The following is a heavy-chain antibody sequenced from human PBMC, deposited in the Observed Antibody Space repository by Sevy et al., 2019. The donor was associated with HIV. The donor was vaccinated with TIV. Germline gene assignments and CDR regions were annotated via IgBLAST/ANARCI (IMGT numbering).Heavy chain of an antibody. J-gene: IGHJ4*02. CDR1: GFTFDNYA. D-gene: IGHD5-12*01. CDR2: LDNSGDNT. Sequence: GGSLRLSCAASGFTFDNYAMTWVRQTPGKGLEWVSTLDNSGDNTYNADSVKGRFTISRDNSKNTLYLQMDSLRAEDKAIYYCANAGGGWNYFDYSGKGTLVTVSS. V-gene: IGHV3-23*01. CDR3: ANAGGGWNYFDY.